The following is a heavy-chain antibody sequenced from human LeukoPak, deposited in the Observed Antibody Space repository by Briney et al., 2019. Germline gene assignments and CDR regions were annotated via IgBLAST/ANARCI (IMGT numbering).Heavy chain of an antibody. J-gene: IGHJ4*02. CDR2: IGSSSSAI. V-gene: IGHV3-48*02. Sequence: SGGSLRLSCAASGFTFSSYSMNWVRQAPGKGLEWISYIGSSSSAIYYADSVKGRFTISRDNAKNSLYLQMNSLRDEDTAVYYCVRDRFYSFDYWGQGTLVTVSS. CDR1: GFTFSSYS. CDR3: VRDRFYSFDY.